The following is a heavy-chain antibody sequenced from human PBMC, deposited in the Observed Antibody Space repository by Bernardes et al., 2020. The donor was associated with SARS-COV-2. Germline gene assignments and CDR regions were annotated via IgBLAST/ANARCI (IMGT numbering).Heavy chain of an antibody. V-gene: IGHV4-61*09. CDR3: ARERRGRTSDSWDRWFDH. CDR1: GGSIWGDNSS. Sequence: SQTLSLTCIVSGGSIWGDNSSWGWLRRPAGKGLEWLGHIHASGYATYIPSLKSRVTIFLDPSKNQVSLKLNAVAAADTALYYCARERRGRTSDSWDRWFDHWGQGTLVTVS. J-gene: IGHJ5*02. CDR2: IHASGYA. D-gene: IGHD1-1*01.